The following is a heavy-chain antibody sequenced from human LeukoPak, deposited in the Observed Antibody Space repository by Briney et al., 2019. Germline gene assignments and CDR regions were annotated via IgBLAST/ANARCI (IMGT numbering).Heavy chain of an antibody. J-gene: IGHJ5*02. CDR2: INSDESST. CDR3: ARARGLGYGDDVRWFDP. CDR1: GFTFDDYG. Sequence: GGSLRLSCAASGFTFDDYGMSWVRQPPGKGLVWVSRINSDESSTNYADSVKGRFTISRDNAKNTLYLQMNSLRAEDTAVYYCARARGLGYGDDVRWFDPWGQGTLVTVSS. D-gene: IGHD4-17*01. V-gene: IGHV3-74*01.